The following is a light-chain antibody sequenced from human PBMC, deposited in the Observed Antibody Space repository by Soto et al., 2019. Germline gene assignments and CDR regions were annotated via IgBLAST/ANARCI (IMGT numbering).Light chain of an antibody. J-gene: IGKJ3*01. CDR3: QHYSNWPPT. Sequence: EVVMTQSPATLSVSPGERVTLSCRASESVHRNLAWYQQKPGQGPSLLIYYASTRATGVPDRFTGSGSGTEFNLNISSLQSEDFGVYHCQHYSNWPPTFGPGTKVEIK. CDR2: YAS. CDR1: ESVHRN. V-gene: IGKV3-15*01.